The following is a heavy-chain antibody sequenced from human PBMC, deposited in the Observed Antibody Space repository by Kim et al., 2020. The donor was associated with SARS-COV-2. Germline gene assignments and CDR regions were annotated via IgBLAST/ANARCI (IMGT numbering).Heavy chain of an antibody. J-gene: IGHJ5*02. D-gene: IGHD3-10*01. CDR1: GYTFDTFS. CDR2: INGGNGNT. V-gene: IGHV1-3*01. CDR3: ARDSSGSDNWLDP. Sequence: ASVKFSCKASGYTFDTFSLYWLRQAPGQRFEWMGWINGGNGNTRYSQNFQGRVIFTRDTSATTAYMELTSLTFKDTAVYYCARDSSGSDNWLDPWGQGTL.